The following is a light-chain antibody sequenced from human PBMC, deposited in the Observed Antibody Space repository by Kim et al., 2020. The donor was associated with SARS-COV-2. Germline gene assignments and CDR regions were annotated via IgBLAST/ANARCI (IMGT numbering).Light chain of an antibody. V-gene: IGKV1-39*01. CDR3: QQSYSTPWT. CDR1: QSIRTY. J-gene: IGKJ1*01. Sequence: DIQMTQSPSSLSASVGDRVTITCRASQSIRTYLNWYQQKPGKAPKLLIYAASSLQSGVPSRFSGSGSGTDFTLTISSLQPEDFAAYYCQQSYSTPWTFGQGTTLEI. CDR2: AAS.